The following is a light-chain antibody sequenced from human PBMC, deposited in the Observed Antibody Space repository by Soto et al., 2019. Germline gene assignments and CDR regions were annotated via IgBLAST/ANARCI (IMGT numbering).Light chain of an antibody. V-gene: IGKV2-30*01. CDR2: KVS. CDR1: HSLVYSDGNTY. Sequence: DVVMTQSPLSLSVTLGQPASISCRSSHSLVYSDGNTYLHWIHQRPGQSPRRLIYKVSNRDSGVPDRFSGSGSGTVFTLRISRVEAEDVRGYYCIQGTHLFTFGPGTKVEI. CDR3: IQGTHLFT. J-gene: IGKJ3*01.